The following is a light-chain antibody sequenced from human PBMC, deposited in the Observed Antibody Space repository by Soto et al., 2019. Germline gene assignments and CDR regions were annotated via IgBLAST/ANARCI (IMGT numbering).Light chain of an antibody. CDR2: DAS. CDR1: QSVTSN. Sequence: EIVMTQSPATLSVSPGGRATLSCRASQSVTSNLAWYQQKPGQAPRLLIYDASNRATGIPARFSGSGSGTDFTLTISSLEPEDFAVYYCQQRSNWLFTFGQGTRLEIK. CDR3: QQRSNWLFT. J-gene: IGKJ5*01. V-gene: IGKV3-11*01.